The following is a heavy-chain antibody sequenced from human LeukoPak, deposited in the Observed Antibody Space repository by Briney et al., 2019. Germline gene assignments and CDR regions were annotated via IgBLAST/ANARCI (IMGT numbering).Heavy chain of an antibody. CDR1: GSTFSSYA. J-gene: IGHJ4*02. D-gene: IGHD2-15*01. CDR2: IIPIFGTA. Sequence: SVNVSCKASGSTFSSYAISWVRQAPGQGLEWMGGIIPIFGTANYAQKFQGRVTITADESTSTAYMELSSLRSEDTAVYYCARAPPNCSGGSCYSYYFDYWGQGTLVTVSS. CDR3: ARAPPNCSGGSCYSYYFDY. V-gene: IGHV1-69*13.